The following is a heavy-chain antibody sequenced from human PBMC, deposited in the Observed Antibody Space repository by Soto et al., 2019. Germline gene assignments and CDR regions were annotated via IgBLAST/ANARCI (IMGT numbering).Heavy chain of an antibody. Sequence: QVQLVESGGGVVQPGRSLRLSCAASGFTFSSYGMHWVRQAPGKGLEWVAVISYDGSNKYYADSVKGRFTISRDNSKNTLYLRMNSLRAEDTAVYYCAKEISYCSGGSCYHNWFDPWGQGTLVTVSS. CDR2: ISYDGSNK. D-gene: IGHD2-15*01. V-gene: IGHV3-30*18. CDR1: GFTFSSYG. CDR3: AKEISYCSGGSCYHNWFDP. J-gene: IGHJ5*02.